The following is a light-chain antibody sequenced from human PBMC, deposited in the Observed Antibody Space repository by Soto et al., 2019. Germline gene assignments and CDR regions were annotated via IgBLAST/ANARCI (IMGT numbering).Light chain of an antibody. CDR1: QSVSSSY. J-gene: IGKJ1*01. CDR2: GAS. V-gene: IGKV3-20*01. Sequence: EIVLTQSPGTLSLSPGERATLSCRASQSVSSSYLAWYQQEPGQAPRLLIYGASSRATGIPDRFSGSGSGTVFPLTISRLEPEDFAVYYRQQYGSSPRTFGQGTKVDI. CDR3: QQYGSSPRT.